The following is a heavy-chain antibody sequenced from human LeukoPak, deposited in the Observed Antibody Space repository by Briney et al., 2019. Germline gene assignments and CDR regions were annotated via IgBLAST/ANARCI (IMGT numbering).Heavy chain of an antibody. Sequence: ASVKVSCKASGYTFTGYYMHWVRQAPGQGLEWMGWINPNSGGTNYAQKFQGRVTMTRDTSISTAYMELSRLRSDDTAVYYCARDEILTGYYLDYWGQGTLVTVSS. J-gene: IGHJ4*02. V-gene: IGHV1-2*02. CDR2: INPNSGGT. CDR1: GYTFTGYY. CDR3: ARDEILTGYYLDY. D-gene: IGHD3-9*01.